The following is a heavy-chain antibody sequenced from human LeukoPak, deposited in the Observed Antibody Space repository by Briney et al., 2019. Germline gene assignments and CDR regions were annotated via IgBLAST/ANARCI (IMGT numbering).Heavy chain of an antibody. V-gene: IGHV3-23*01. CDR3: AKDFQHDGGQE. CDR1: GFTFSSYV. Sequence: GGSLRLSCAASGFTFSSYVMTWVRQAPGRGPEWVSTIDENGRNTHYADSVKGRFTISRDNSKNTLYLQINSLRAEDTAVYYCAKDFQHDGGQEWGQGTLVSVSS. CDR2: IDENGRNT. D-gene: IGHD4-17*01. J-gene: IGHJ4*02.